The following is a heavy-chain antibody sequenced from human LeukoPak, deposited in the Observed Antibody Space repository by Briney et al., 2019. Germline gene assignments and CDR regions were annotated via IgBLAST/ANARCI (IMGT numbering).Heavy chain of an antibody. Sequence: SETLSLTCAVYGGSFSDYYWNWIRQPPGKGLEWIGEINHSGSTNYNPSLKSRVTISVDTSKNQFSLRLTSVTAADTAVNYCARRRFARPYWYFDLWGRGTLVTVSS. V-gene: IGHV4-34*01. CDR1: GGSFSDYY. CDR2: INHSGST. CDR3: ARRRFARPYWYFDL. J-gene: IGHJ2*01.